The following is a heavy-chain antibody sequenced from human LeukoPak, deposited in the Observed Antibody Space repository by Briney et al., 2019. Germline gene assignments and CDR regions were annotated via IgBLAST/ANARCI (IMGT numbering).Heavy chain of an antibody. D-gene: IGHD5-12*01. CDR1: GYSFTSYW. CDR3: ARRIPSGCDYFDY. CDR2: IDPSDSYT. Sequence: PGGSLRLSCKGSGYSFTSYWITWVRQTPGKGLEWMGKIDPSDSYTNYSPSFQGHVTISADKSISTAYLQWSSLKASDTAMYYCARRIPSGCDYFDYWGQGTLVTVSS. V-gene: IGHV5-10-1*01. J-gene: IGHJ4*02.